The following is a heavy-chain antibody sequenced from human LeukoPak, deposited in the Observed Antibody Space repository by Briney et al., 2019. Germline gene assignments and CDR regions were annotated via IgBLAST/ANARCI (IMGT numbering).Heavy chain of an antibody. V-gene: IGHV3-49*03. CDR1: GFTFGDYA. CDR3: TRDRGAYNLYDY. J-gene: IGHJ4*02. Sequence: GGSLRLSCAASGFTFGDYAMSWIRQAPGKGLEWVGFIRSKAYGETADYAASVKGRFTISRDDSKAIAYLQMNSLKTEDTAVYHCTRDRGAYNLYDYWGQGTLVTVSS. D-gene: IGHD1-1*01. CDR2: IRSKAYGETA.